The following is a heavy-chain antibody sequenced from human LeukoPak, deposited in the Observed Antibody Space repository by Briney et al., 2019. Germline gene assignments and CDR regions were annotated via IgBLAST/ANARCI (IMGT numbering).Heavy chain of an antibody. V-gene: IGHV4-59*08. CDR1: GGPISSYY. CDR3: ARMYSSSSGFWFDP. CDR2: IYYSGST. J-gene: IGHJ5*02. D-gene: IGHD6-6*01. Sequence: SETLSLTCTVSGGPISSYYWSWIRQPPGKGLEWIGYIYYSGSTNYNPSLKSRVTISVDTSKNQFSLKLSSVTAADTAVYYCARMYSSSSGFWFDPWGQGTLVTVSS.